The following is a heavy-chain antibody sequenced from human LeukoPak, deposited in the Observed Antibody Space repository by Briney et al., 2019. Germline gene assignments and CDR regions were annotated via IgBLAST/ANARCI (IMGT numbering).Heavy chain of an antibody. CDR1: GGSISSGDYY. CDR2: IYYSGST. V-gene: IGHV4-30-4*01. CDR3: ARAFLTYYYDSSGYYYFDY. Sequence: SQTLSLTSTVSGGSISSGDYYWSWIRQPPGKGLEWIGYIYYSGSTYYNPSLRSRVTISVDTSKNQFSLKLSSVTAADTAVYYCARAFLTYYYDSSGYYYFDYWGQGTLVTVSS. J-gene: IGHJ4*02. D-gene: IGHD3-22*01.